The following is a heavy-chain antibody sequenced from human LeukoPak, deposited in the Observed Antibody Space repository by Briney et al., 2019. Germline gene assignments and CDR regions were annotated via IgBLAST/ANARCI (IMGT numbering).Heavy chain of an antibody. J-gene: IGHJ5*02. D-gene: IGHD3-10*01. Sequence: ASVKVSCKASGYTFTGYYMHWVRQAPGQGLEWVGWINPKNGGSNYAQKFQGRVTMTRDRSISTAYMELSRLTSDDTAVYYCARGGYYGSGNDFRFDPWGQGTLVTVSS. CDR1: GYTFTGYY. CDR3: ARGGYYGSGNDFRFDP. CDR2: INPKNGGS. V-gene: IGHV1-2*02.